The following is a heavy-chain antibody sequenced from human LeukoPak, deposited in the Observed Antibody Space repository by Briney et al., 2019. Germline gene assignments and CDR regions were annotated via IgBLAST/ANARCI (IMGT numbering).Heavy chain of an antibody. Sequence: GGSLRLSCAASGFTFSSYWMNWARQAPGKGLEWVASINHNGNVNYYVDSVKGRFTISRDNSKNTLYLQMNSLRAEDTAVYYCAKDRFVAAGTWFADYWGQGTLVTVSS. J-gene: IGHJ4*02. CDR2: INHNGNVN. V-gene: IGHV3-7*03. CDR3: AKDRFVAAGTWFADY. D-gene: IGHD6-13*01. CDR1: GFTFSSYW.